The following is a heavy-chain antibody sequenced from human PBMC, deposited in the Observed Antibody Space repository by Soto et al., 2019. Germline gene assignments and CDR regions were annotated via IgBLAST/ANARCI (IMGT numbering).Heavy chain of an antibody. CDR2: INWSSGSI. D-gene: IGHD3-22*01. V-gene: IGHV3-9*01. CDR1: GFTFSSYS. J-gene: IGHJ4*02. CDR3: AKDKYSSGIHYFEY. Sequence: GGSLRLSCAASGFTFSSYSMNWVRQAPGKGLEWVSSINWSSGSIDYADSVKGRFTISRDNAKNSLYLQMNSLRVEDTALYYCAKDKYSSGIHYFEYWGQGTLVTVSS.